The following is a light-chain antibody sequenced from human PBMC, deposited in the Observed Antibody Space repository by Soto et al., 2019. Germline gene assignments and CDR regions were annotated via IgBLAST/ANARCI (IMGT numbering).Light chain of an antibody. V-gene: IGKV1-5*01. CDR2: DAS. CDR1: QSISRW. CDR3: PRYTGDWT. Sequence: ALVGKSVDLGGRRRQSISRWLAWYQQKPGKAPKLLIYDASTLESGVPSSFSGRGSGKEFALPFRNPQSDDFATYDGPRYTGDWTIRLGTKVDIK. J-gene: IGKJ1*01.